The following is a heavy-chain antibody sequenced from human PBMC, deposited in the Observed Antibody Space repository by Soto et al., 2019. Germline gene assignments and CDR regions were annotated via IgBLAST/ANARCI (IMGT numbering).Heavy chain of an antibody. CDR1: GGSISGYY. V-gene: IGHV4-4*07. J-gene: IGHJ4*02. CDR2: IYTGGST. D-gene: IGHD6-19*01. Sequence: PSETLSLTCTVSGGSISGYYWSWIRQPAGKGLEWIGRIYTGGSTNYNPSLKSRVTMSIDTSKNQFSLKLSSVTAADTAVYYCARDHLVAGKFDSWGQGTLVTVSS. CDR3: ARDHLVAGKFDS.